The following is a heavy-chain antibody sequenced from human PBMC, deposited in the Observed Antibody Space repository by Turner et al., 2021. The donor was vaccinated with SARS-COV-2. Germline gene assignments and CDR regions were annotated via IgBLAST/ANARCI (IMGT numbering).Heavy chain of an antibody. D-gene: IGHD2-15*01. J-gene: IGHJ4*02. CDR2: VTANSGDT. CDR1: GYTFTAYN. CDR3: ARVCNGNVCKNFDY. Sequence: QVQLVQSGDEVKKPGASVTVSCKASGYTFTAYNIHWLRQAPGQGLEWMGWVTANSGDTNYAQKFQGRVTMTRDTSISTAYMELSSLRSDDTAVYYCARVCNGNVCKNFDYWGQGTLVTVSS. V-gene: IGHV1-2*02.